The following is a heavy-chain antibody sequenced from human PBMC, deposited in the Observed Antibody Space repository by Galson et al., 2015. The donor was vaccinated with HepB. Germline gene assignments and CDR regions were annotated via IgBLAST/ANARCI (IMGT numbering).Heavy chain of an antibody. CDR2: ISYDGSNK. CDR3: ASRGGGLLGEIMG. D-gene: IGHD3-16*01. Sequence: SLRLSCAASGFTFSSYAMHWVRQAPGKGLEWVAVISYDGSNKYYADSVKGRFTISRDNSKNTLYLQMNSLRAEDTAVYYCASRGGGLLGEIMGWGQGTLITVSS. V-gene: IGHV3-30*04. J-gene: IGHJ4*02. CDR1: GFTFSSYA.